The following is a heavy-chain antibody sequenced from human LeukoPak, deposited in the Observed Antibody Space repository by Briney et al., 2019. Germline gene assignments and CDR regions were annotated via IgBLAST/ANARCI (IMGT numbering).Heavy chain of an antibody. CDR3: ARDYGSFDDY. J-gene: IGHJ4*02. V-gene: IGHV1-18*04. Sequence: ASVKVSCKTSGYTFTGYYMHWVRQAPGQGLEWMGWISAYNGNTNYAQKLQGRVTMTTDTSTSTAYMELRSLRSDDTAVYYCARDYGSFDDYWGQGTLVTVSS. CDR1: GYTFTGYY. D-gene: IGHD3-16*01. CDR2: ISAYNGNT.